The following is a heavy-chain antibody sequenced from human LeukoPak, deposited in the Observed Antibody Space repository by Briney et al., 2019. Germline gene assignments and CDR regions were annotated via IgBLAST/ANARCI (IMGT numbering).Heavy chain of an antibody. CDR1: GFTFRDYG. D-gene: IGHD2-2*02. Sequence: PGGSLRLSCAASGFTFRDYGMNWVRQAPGKGLEWVSSISSSSSYIYYADSVKGRFTISRDNAKNSLYLQVNSLRADDTAVYYCARGSGYCSSASCYTSFDYWGQGTLVTVSS. CDR2: ISSSSSYI. J-gene: IGHJ4*02. V-gene: IGHV3-21*01. CDR3: ARGSGYCSSASCYTSFDY.